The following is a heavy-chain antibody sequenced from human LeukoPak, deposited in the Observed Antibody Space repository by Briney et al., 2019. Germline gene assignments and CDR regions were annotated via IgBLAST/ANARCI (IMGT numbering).Heavy chain of an antibody. CDR1: GIAFSNHW. J-gene: IGHJ5*02. CDR3: ARDRPHNWFDP. Sequence: GGSLRLSCAASGIAFSNHWMHWVRQAPGKGLEWVSWINNDGSYAVYADSVRARFTISRDKAKNTLYLQMNSLRPEDTAVYYCARDRPHNWFDPWGQGTLVTVSS. V-gene: IGHV3-74*01. CDR2: INNDGSYA.